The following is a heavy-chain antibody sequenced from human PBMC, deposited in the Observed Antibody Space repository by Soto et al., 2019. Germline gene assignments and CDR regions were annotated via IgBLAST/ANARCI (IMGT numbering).Heavy chain of an antibody. CDR3: AKVLGPYYYYGMDV. CDR2: ISYDGSNK. V-gene: IGHV3-30*18. J-gene: IGHJ6*02. Sequence: QVQLVESGGGVVQPGRSLRLSCAASGFTFSSYGMHWVRQAPGKGLEWVAVISYDGSNKYYADSVKGRFTISRDNSKNTLYLQMNSLRAEDRAVYYCAKVLGPYYYYGMDVWGQGTTVTVSS. D-gene: IGHD3-10*01. CDR1: GFTFSSYG.